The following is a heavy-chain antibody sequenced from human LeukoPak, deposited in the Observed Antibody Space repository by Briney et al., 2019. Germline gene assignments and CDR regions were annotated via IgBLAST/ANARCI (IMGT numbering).Heavy chain of an antibody. CDR1: GFTFSSYW. V-gene: IGHV3-74*01. J-gene: IGHJ4*02. D-gene: IGHD4-17*01. Sequence: GGGLRLSCAASGFTFSSYWMHWVRDTPGKGVGWVSRINGAGRSINYADSVKGGDTISRDNAKNTLYPQMNNLRAEDTAVYYCARGGHYKNDYWGQGTLVTVSS. CDR3: ARGGHYKNDY. CDR2: INGAGRSI.